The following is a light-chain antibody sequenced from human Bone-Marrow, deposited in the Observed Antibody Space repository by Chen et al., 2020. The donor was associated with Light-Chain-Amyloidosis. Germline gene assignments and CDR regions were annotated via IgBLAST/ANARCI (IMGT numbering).Light chain of an antibody. V-gene: IGLV3-21*02. Sequence: SYVLTQPSSVSVAPGQTATIACGGNNIGSTSVHWYQQTPGQAPLLVVYDDSDRPSGIPARLSASTAGNTATLTISGVEAGDEADYYCWVWDRSSDRPVFGGGTKLTVL. J-gene: IGLJ3*02. CDR3: WVWDRSSDRPV. CDR1: NIGSTS. CDR2: DDS.